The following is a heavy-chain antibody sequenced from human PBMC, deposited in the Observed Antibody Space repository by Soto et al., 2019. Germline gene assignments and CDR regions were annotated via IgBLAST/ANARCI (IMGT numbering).Heavy chain of an antibody. Sequence: PGGSLRLSCAASGFTFSSYAMHWVRQAPGKGLEWVAVISYDGSNKYYADSVKGRFTISRDNSKNTLYLQMNSLRAEDTAVYYCARGEYYGSGELDYWGQGTLVTVSS. J-gene: IGHJ4*02. CDR2: ISYDGSNK. D-gene: IGHD3-10*01. V-gene: IGHV3-30-3*01. CDR1: GFTFSSYA. CDR3: ARGEYYGSGELDY.